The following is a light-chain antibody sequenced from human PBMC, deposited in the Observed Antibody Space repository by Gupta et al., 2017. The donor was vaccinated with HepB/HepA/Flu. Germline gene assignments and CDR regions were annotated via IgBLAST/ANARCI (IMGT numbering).Light chain of an antibody. CDR2: WAS. V-gene: IGKV4-1*01. Sequence: DIVMTQSPESLAVSLGERATINCRSSQGVLYSSNKKNCLAWYQQRPGQPPKLLIYWASTRESGVPDRFSGSGSGTDFTLTISSLQAEDVAVYYCQQYYETPLTFGGGTRVEI. CDR3: QQYYETPLT. J-gene: IGKJ4*01. CDR1: QGVLYSSNKKNC.